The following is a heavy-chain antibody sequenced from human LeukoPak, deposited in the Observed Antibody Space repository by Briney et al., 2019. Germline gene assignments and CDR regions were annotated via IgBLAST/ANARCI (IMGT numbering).Heavy chain of an antibody. J-gene: IGHJ4*02. CDR3: ARDKYSYGYFDY. CDR1: GFTFSSYS. CDR2: ISSSSSVM. V-gene: IGHV3-48*04. Sequence: GGSLRLSCAASGFTFSSYSMNWVRQAPGKGLEWVSYISSSSSVMYYADSVKGRFTISRDNAKNSLYLQMNSLRAKDTAVYYCARDKYSYGYFDYWGQGTLVTVSS. D-gene: IGHD5-18*01.